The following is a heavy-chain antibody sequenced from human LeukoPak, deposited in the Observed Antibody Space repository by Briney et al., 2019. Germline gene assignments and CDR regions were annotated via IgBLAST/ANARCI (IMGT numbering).Heavy chain of an antibody. CDR3: AREVAI. Sequence: FTXXXXHXXXXXXXQGLEWMGWMHAGNENTKYSQKFQGRVTITWDTSASTAYMELSSLRSEDTAVYYCAREVAIWGQGTLVTVSS. J-gene: IGHJ4*02. D-gene: IGHD2-15*01. CDR1: FTXXX. V-gene: IGHV1-3*01. CDR2: MHAGNENT.